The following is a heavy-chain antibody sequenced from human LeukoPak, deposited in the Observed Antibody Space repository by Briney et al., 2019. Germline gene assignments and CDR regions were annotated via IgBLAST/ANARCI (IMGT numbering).Heavy chain of an antibody. J-gene: IGHJ4*02. V-gene: IGHV3-30*05. CDR2: ISYDGSNK. CDR1: GFTFSSYG. Sequence: GRSLRLSCAASGFTFSSYGMHWVRQAPGKGLEWVAVISYDGSNKYYADPVKGRFTISRDNSKNTLYLQMNSLRAEDTAVYYCAMIVVVTYDYWGQGTLVTVSS. CDR3: AMIVVVTYDY. D-gene: IGHD3-22*01.